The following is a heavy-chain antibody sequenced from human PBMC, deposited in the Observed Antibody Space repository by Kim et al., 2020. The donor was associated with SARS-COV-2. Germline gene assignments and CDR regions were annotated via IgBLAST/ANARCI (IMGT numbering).Heavy chain of an antibody. Sequence: GGSLRLSCAASGFTFSDYYMSWIRQAPGKGLEWVSYISSSGSTIYYADSVKGRFTISRDNAKNSLYLQMNSLRAEDTAVYYCARVVFVEMATIYYFDYWGQGTLVTVSS. CDR2: ISSSGSTI. CDR1: GFTFSDYY. CDR3: ARVVFVEMATIYYFDY. V-gene: IGHV3-11*01. J-gene: IGHJ4*02. D-gene: IGHD5-12*01.